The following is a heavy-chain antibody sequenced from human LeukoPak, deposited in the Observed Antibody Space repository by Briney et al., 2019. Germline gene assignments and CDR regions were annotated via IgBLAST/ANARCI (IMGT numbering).Heavy chain of an antibody. CDR3: ARDDYRGVTNFDP. J-gene: IGHJ5*02. D-gene: IGHD3-10*01. Sequence: SETLSLTCTVSGGSISPYFWSWFRQPPGKGLEWIGYISYTGSTIYSPSLKSRVTISVDTSKNQFSLQLTSVTAADTAVYYCARDDYRGVTNFDPWGQGTLVTVSS. CDR2: ISYTGST. CDR1: GGSISPYF. V-gene: IGHV4-59*01.